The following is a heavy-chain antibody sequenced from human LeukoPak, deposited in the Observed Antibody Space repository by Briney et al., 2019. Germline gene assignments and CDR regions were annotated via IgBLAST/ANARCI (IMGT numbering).Heavy chain of an antibody. CDR3: ARGRAYYDSTGYYY. J-gene: IGHJ4*02. CDR2: IYHSGST. D-gene: IGHD3-22*01. V-gene: IGHV4-59*01. Sequence: SETPSLTCTVSGGSITNYYWSWIRQPPGRGLEWIAYIYHSGSTSYNPSLKSRVTISVDTSKNQSSLNLSSVTAADTAVYYCARGRAYYDSTGYYYWGQGTLVTVSS. CDR1: GGSITNYY.